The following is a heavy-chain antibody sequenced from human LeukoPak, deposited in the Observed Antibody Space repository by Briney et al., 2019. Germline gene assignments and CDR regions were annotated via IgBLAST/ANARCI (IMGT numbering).Heavy chain of an antibody. CDR3: AREPGTSDYPYMDV. CDR2: IYTSGST. CDR1: GGSISSGSYY. D-gene: IGHD3-16*01. J-gene: IGHJ6*03. Sequence: SETLSLTCTVSGGSISSGSYYWSWIRQPAGKGLEYIGRIYTSGSTNYNPSLKSRVTISVDTSKNQFSLKLSSVTAADTAVYYCAREPGTSDYPYMDVWGKGTTVTISS. V-gene: IGHV4-61*02.